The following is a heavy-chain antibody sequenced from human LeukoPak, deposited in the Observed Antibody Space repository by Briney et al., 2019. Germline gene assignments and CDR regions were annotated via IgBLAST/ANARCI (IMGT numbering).Heavy chain of an antibody. Sequence: GASVKVSCKASGYTFTGYYMHWVRQAPGQGLEWMGRINPNSGGTNYAQKFQGSVTMTRDTSISTAYMELSRLTSDDTAVYYCATDAYYYDSSGYSTSVHYFDYWGQGTLVTVSS. D-gene: IGHD3-22*01. V-gene: IGHV1-2*06. CDR3: ATDAYYYDSSGYSTSVHYFDY. CDR1: GYTFTGYY. J-gene: IGHJ4*02. CDR2: INPNSGGT.